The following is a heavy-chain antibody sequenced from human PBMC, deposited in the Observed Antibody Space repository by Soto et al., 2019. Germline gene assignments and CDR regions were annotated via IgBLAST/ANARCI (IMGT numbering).Heavy chain of an antibody. CDR2: ISYDGSNK. D-gene: IGHD3-10*01. Sequence: GGSLRLSCAASGFTFSSYAMHWVRQAPGKGLEWVAVISYDGSNKYYADSVKGRFTISRDNSKNTLYLQMNSLRAEDTAVYYCARDIRRRVMVRGSAHYYGMDVWGQGTTVTVSS. CDR1: GFTFSSYA. V-gene: IGHV3-30-3*01. CDR3: ARDIRRRVMVRGSAHYYGMDV. J-gene: IGHJ6*02.